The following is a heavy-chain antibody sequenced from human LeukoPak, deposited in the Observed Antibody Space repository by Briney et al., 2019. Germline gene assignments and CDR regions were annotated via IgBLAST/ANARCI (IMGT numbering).Heavy chain of an antibody. CDR1: GYSISSGYY. D-gene: IGHD1-26*01. Sequence: SETLSLTCTVSGYSISSGYYWGWVRQPPGKGLEWIGSIYHSGSTYYNPSLKSRVTISVDTSKNQFSLKLSSGTAADTAVYYCARGPPTTALTYFQHWGQGTLVTVSS. V-gene: IGHV4-38-2*02. J-gene: IGHJ1*01. CDR2: IYHSGST. CDR3: ARGPPTTALTYFQH.